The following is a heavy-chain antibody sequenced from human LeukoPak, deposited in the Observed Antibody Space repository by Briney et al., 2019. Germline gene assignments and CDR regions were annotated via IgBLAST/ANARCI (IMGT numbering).Heavy chain of an antibody. CDR2: ISGSGGST. J-gene: IGHJ3*01. CDR1: GFTFSSYA. D-gene: IGHD2-2*01. CDR3: AKDLHCSSTSCYVN. V-gene: IGHV3-23*01. Sequence: PGGSLRLSCAASGFTFSSYAMSWARQAPGKGLEWVSAISGSGGSTYYADSVKGRFTITRDNSKNTLYLQMNSLRAEDTAVYYCAKDLHCSSTSCYVNWGQGTMVTVSS.